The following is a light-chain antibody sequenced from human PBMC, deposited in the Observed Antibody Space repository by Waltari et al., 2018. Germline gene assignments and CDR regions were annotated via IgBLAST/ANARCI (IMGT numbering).Light chain of an antibody. V-gene: IGLV3-27*01. Sequence: YDLAQPFSVSVSPGQTATITCSGDVLAEKYVRWFQQRPGQAPTLILYKDTERPSGIPERFSGSSSGSTATLTIRGALLEDEADYHCHAAADNTWFFGGGTKLTVL. CDR3: HAAADNTWF. CDR1: VLAEKY. J-gene: IGLJ3*02. CDR2: KDT.